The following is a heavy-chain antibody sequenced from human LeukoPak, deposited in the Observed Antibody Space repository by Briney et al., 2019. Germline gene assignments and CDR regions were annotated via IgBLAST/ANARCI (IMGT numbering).Heavy chain of an antibody. CDR3: AKARLGTGWAYNDY. CDR1: GFTFVNFA. V-gene: IGHV3-23*01. D-gene: IGHD2-8*02. Sequence: PGGSLRLSCAASGFTFVNFAMSWVRLAPGKGLEWVSAVVGGGTTTFYADSVKGRFTISRDNSKNTVYLQINSLRDEDTAVYFCAKARLGTGWAYNDYWGQGTLVTVSS. CDR2: VVGGGTTT. J-gene: IGHJ4*02.